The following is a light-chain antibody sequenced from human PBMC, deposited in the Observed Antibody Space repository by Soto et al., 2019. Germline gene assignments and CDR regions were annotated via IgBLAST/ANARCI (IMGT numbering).Light chain of an antibody. CDR2: DAS. CDR3: QHYDSFWS. V-gene: IGKV1-5*01. J-gene: IGKJ1*01. CDR1: QSISSW. Sequence: DIQMTQSPSTLSASVGDRVTITCRASQSISSWLAWYQQKPGKAPKLLIYDASSLESGVPSRFSGSGSGAEFTLTITGLQPEDIATYSCQHYDSFWSFGQGTKVDIK.